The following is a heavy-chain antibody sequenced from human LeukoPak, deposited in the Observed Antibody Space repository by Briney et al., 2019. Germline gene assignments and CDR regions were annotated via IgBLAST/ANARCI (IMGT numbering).Heavy chain of an antibody. CDR3: AKGDRRGYYYFSRDHFDY. CDR1: GFTFSSYA. V-gene: IGHV3-23*01. D-gene: IGHD3-22*01. J-gene: IGHJ4*02. Sequence: PGGSLRLSCAASGFTFSSYAMSWVRQAPGKGLEWVSAISGSGGSTYYADSVKGRFTISRDNSKNTLYLQMNSLRAEDTAVYYCAKGDRRGYYYFSRDHFDYWGQGTLVTVSS. CDR2: ISGSGGST.